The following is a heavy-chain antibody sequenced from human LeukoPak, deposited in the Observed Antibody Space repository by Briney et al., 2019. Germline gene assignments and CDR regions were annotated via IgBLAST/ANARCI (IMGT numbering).Heavy chain of an antibody. CDR3: ARDTDSRPNWFDP. CDR1: GGTFSSYA. Sequence: SVKVSCKASGGTFSSYAISWVRQAPGQGLEWMGGIIPILGTANYAQKFQGRVTITADESTSTAYMELSSLRSEDTAVYYCARDTDSRPNWFDPWGQGTLVTVSS. CDR2: IIPILGTA. V-gene: IGHV1-69*01. D-gene: IGHD6-13*01. J-gene: IGHJ5*02.